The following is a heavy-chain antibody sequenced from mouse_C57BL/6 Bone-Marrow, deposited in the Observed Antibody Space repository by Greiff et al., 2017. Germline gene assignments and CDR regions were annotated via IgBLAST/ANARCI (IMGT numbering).Heavy chain of an antibody. Sequence: QVQLQQSGAELARPGASVKLSCKASGYTFTSYGISWVKQRTGQGLEWIGEIYPRSGNTYYNEKFKGKATLTADKSSSTAYMERRSLTSEDSAVYFCARWNYGSSPGGYFDVWGTGTTGTVSS. CDR2: IYPRSGNT. J-gene: IGHJ1*03. V-gene: IGHV1-81*01. CDR3: ARWNYGSSPGGYFDV. CDR1: GYTFTSYG. D-gene: IGHD1-1*01.